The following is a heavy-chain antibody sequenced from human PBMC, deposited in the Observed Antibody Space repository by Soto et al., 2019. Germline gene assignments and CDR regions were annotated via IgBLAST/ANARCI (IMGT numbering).Heavy chain of an antibody. CDR1: GYTFTGYY. CDR2: INPNNGDT. Sequence: ASVKVSCKASGYTFTGYYIYWPRQAPGQGLEWMGWINPNNGDTNYAQKFQGRVTMTRDSSISTAYLELSRLRSDDTAIYYCARLKSYYDSRASSDYWGQGTLVTVSS. J-gene: IGHJ4*02. D-gene: IGHD3-22*01. V-gene: IGHV1-2*02. CDR3: ARLKSYYDSRASSDY.